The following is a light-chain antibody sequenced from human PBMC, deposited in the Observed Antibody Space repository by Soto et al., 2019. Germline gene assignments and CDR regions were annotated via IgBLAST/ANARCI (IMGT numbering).Light chain of an antibody. J-gene: IGKJ1*01. CDR3: QHYDTFSWT. CDR1: QDIKNY. V-gene: IGKV1-39*01. Sequence: DIQMTQSPSSLSASVGDRVTITCQASQDIKNYLNWYQQKSGKAPKLLIYAASGLNSGVPSTFSGSGSGTEFTLTISSVQPDDFATYFCQHYDTFSWTFGQGTKVDI. CDR2: AAS.